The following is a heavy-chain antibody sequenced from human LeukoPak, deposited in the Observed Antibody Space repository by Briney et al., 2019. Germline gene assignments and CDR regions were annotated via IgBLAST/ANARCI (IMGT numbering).Heavy chain of an antibody. D-gene: IGHD6-13*01. J-gene: IGHJ5*02. CDR3: ARDRVSSSWYWFDP. CDR2: MNPNSGNT. V-gene: IGHV1-8*03. Sequence: ASVKVSCKASGYTFTSYDINWVRQATGQGLEWMGWMNPNSGNTGYAQKFQGRVTITADKSTSTAYMELSSLRSEDTAVYYCARDRVSSSWYWFDPWGQGTLVTVSS. CDR1: GYTFTSYD.